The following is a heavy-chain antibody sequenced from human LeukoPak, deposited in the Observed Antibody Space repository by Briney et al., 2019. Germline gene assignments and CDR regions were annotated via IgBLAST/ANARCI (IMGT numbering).Heavy chain of an antibody. D-gene: IGHD3-3*01. CDR3: ARGAEYYAIWRGYAGYSDY. J-gene: IGHJ4*02. CDR2: INHSGST. V-gene: IGHV4-34*01. Sequence: SETLSLTCAVYGGSFSGYYWSWIRQPPGKGLEWIGEINHSGSTNYNPSLKSRVTISLDTSKSQFSLKVRYVTAADTAVYFCARGAEYYAIWRGYAGYSDYWGQGISVTVSS. CDR1: GGSFSGYY.